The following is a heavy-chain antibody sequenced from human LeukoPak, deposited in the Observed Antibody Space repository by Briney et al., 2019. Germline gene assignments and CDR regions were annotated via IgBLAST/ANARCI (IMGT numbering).Heavy chain of an antibody. D-gene: IGHD3-10*01. CDR3: AREPLPVNYYGSGSYYTGADY. V-gene: IGHV3-33*08. J-gene: IGHJ4*02. CDR2: IWSGGNNK. CDR1: GFAFSSYA. Sequence: GGSLRLSCAASGFAFSSYAMHWVRQAPGKGLEWVAIIWSGGNNKYYADSVEGRFTISRDTSKNTLLLQMNSLRAEDTAVYYCAREPLPVNYYGSGSYYTGADYWGQGTLVTVSS.